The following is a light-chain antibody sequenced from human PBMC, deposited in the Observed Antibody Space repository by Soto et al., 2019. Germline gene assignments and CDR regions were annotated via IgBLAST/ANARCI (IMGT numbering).Light chain of an antibody. Sequence: QSALTQPASVSGAPGQSITISCTGTSNDVGGYKYVSWYQQRPGTAPKPIMFEVNNRPSGVSDRFSGSRSANTASLTISGLQAQDEADYYCSSYSSNNILSYVFGTGTKLTVL. V-gene: IGLV2-14*03. J-gene: IGLJ1*01. CDR2: EVN. CDR3: SSYSSNNILSYV. CDR1: SNDVGGYKY.